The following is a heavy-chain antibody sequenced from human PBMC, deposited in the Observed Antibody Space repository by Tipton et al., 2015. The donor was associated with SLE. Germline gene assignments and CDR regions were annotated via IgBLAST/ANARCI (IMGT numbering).Heavy chain of an antibody. D-gene: IGHD3-3*01. J-gene: IGHJ2*01. CDR1: GGSITTYY. CDR2: FYYSGST. V-gene: IGHV4-59*01. CDR3: ARVWSGYSSSYFDL. Sequence: TLSLTCAVSGGSITTYYWSWIRQSPGKGLEWIGYFYYSGSTKYNPSLKSRVTMSVDTSKNHFSVKLSSATAADTAIYYCARVWSGYSSSYFDLWGRGTLVTVSS.